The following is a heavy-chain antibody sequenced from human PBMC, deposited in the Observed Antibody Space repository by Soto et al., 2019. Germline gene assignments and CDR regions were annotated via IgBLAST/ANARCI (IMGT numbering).Heavy chain of an antibody. CDR2: IHPGDSDI. J-gene: IGHJ6*02. V-gene: IGHV5-51*01. CDR1: GYSFPSHW. Sequence: EVQLVQSGAEVKKPGESLKISCKASGYSFPSHWIAWVRQMPGKGLEWMGIIHPGDSDIKYNPYFQGQVTISADNSIGTAYLQWRSLKASDTAMYYCARRGDYYVLDVWGQGTTVTVSS. CDR3: ARRGDYYVLDV.